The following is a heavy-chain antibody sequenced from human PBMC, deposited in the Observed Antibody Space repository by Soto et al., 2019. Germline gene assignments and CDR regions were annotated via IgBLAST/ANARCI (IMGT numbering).Heavy chain of an antibody. CDR3: EKIGWHIYYSSGMEV. J-gene: IGHJ6*04. V-gene: IGHV3-43*01. Sequence: GGSLRLSCAASGFTFDDYTMHWVRQAPGKGLEWVSLISWDGGSTYYADSVKGRFTISRDNSKNSLYLQMNSLRTGDTALYYFEKIGWHIYYSSGMEVGGKGTRATVS. CDR2: ISWDGGST. CDR1: GFTFDDYT. D-gene: IGHD2-21*01.